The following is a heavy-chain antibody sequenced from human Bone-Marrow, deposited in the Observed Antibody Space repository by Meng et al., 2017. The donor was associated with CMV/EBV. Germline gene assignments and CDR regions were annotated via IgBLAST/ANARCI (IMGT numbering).Heavy chain of an antibody. Sequence: GGSLRLSCAASGFTFSNYWMTWVRQAPGKGLEWVANIKQDGSERYYVDSVKGRFTISRDNAKNSLYLQMDRPRAEDTAVYYGVGRFDYFPDYWGQGTLVTVSS. V-gene: IGHV3-7*01. J-gene: IGHJ4*02. CDR2: IKQDGSER. D-gene: IGHD3-9*01. CDR1: GFTFSNYW. CDR3: VGRFDYFPDY.